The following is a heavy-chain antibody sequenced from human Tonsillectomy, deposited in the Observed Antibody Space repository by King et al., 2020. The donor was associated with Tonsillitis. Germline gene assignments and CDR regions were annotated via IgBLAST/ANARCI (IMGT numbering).Heavy chain of an antibody. D-gene: IGHD6-25*01. CDR3: ARDLYSSGLFDY. V-gene: IGHV3-53*01. CDR1: GFIVSSIY. Sequence: VQLVESGGGLIQPGGSLRLSCAASGFIVSSIYMNWVRQAPGKGLEWVSVIYSGGSTYYADSVKGRFTISRDNSKNTRYLQMNSLRAEDTAVYYCARDLYSSGLFDYWGQGTLVTVSS. CDR2: IYSGGST. J-gene: IGHJ4*02.